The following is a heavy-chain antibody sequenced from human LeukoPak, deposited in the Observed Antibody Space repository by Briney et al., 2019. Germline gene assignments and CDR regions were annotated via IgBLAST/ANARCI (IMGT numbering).Heavy chain of an antibody. D-gene: IGHD3-3*01. V-gene: IGHV1-2*02. J-gene: IGHJ4*02. Sequence: GASVKVSCKASGYTFTGDYMHWIRQAPGQGPEWMGRINPNTGDTSYAPKFQDRVTMTRDTAISTAYMQLSRLRSDDTAVYYCARVVSGYGEQGFDYWGQGTLVTVSS. CDR2: INPNTGDT. CDR3: ARVVSGYGEQGFDY. CDR1: GYTFTGDY.